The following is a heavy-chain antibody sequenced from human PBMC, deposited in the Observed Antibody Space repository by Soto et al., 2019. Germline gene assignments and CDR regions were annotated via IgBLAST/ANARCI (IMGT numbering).Heavy chain of an antibody. D-gene: IGHD5-12*01. J-gene: IGHJ6*02. Sequence: WGALILSCAASGFTFSSYGRHWVRQGQGKGLTLVAVISYDGSNKYYADSVKGRFTISRDNSKNTLYLQMTSLRAEDTAVYYCAKDRRYRGYESYYCYYGMDVWGQGTTDTVSS. CDR2: ISYDGSNK. CDR3: AKDRRYRGYESYYCYYGMDV. CDR1: GFTFSSYG. V-gene: IGHV3-30*18.